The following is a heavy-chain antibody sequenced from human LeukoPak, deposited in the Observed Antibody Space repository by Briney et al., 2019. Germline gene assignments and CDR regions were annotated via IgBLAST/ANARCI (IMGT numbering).Heavy chain of an antibody. CDR2: IYTSGST. CDR3: ARDYYGSGTPDP. J-gene: IGHJ5*02. Sequence: PSQTLSLTCTVSGGSISSGSYYWSWIRQPAGKGLEWIGRIYTSGSTNYNPSLKSRVTISVDTSKNQFSLKLSSVTAADTAVYYCARDYYGSGTPDPWGQGTLVTVSS. CDR1: GGSISSGSYY. V-gene: IGHV4-61*02. D-gene: IGHD3-10*01.